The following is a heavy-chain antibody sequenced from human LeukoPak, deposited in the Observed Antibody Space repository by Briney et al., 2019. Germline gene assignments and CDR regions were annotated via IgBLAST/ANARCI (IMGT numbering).Heavy chain of an antibody. J-gene: IGHJ4*02. CDR3: VRGEQQLVPDY. V-gene: IGHV4-39*07. CDR2: IYYSGST. Sequence: PSETLSLTCTVSGGSISSSSYYWGWIRQPPGKGLEWIGSIYYSGSTYYNPSLKSRVTISVDTSKNQFSLKLSSVTAADTAVYYCVRGEQQLVPDYWGQGTPVTVSS. CDR1: GGSISSSSYY. D-gene: IGHD6-13*01.